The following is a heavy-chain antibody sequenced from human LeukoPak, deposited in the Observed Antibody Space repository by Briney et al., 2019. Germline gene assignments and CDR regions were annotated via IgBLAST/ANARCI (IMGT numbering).Heavy chain of an antibody. J-gene: IGHJ4*02. CDR2: ISYDGSNK. V-gene: IGHV3-30*19. D-gene: IGHD1-26*01. CDR1: GFTFSSYG. Sequence: GGSLRLSCAASGFTFSSYGMPWVRQAPGKGLEWVAVISYDGSNKYYADSVKGRFTISRDNSKNTLYLQMNSLRAEDTAVYYCARDSGSYLYYFDYWGQGTLVTVSS. CDR3: ARDSGSYLYYFDY.